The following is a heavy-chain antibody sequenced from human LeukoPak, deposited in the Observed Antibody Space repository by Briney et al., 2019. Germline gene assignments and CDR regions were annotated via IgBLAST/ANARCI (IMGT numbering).Heavy chain of an antibody. CDR2: IKQDGSEK. V-gene: IGHV3-7*03. D-gene: IGHD3-9*01. CDR3: ARSIGLTGGGVDV. J-gene: IGHJ6*02. CDR1: GFTFSSYW. Sequence: GGSLRLSCAASGFTFSSYWMSWVRQAPGKGLEWVANIKQDGSEKYYVDSVKGRFTISRDNAKKTLYLQMNSLRAEDTAVYYCARSIGLTGGGVDVWGQGTTVTVSS.